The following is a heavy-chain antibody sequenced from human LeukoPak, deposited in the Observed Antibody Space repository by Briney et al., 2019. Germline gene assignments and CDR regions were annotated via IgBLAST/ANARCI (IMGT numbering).Heavy chain of an antibody. CDR2: INPNSAGT. CDR1: GYTFTAYY. V-gene: IGHV1-2*02. CDR3: ARDVHTDGCNTFDS. Sequence: ASVKVSCKASGYTFTAYYIHWVRQAPGQGLEWMGWINPNSAGTNYAQKFQGRVTLTRDTSISTAYMELSRLRSDDTAVYYCARDVHTDGCNTFDSWGQGTLVTVSS. D-gene: IGHD5-24*01. J-gene: IGHJ4*02.